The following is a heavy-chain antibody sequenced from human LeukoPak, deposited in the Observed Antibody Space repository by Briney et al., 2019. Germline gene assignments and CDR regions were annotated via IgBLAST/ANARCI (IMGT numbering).Heavy chain of an antibody. D-gene: IGHD3-9*01. J-gene: IGHJ6*02. Sequence: GGSLRLSCGTSGFTLSSYAMSWVRQAPGEGLGWGSAISGSGGSTYYADSVKGRFTISRDNSKNTLYLQMNSLRAEDTAVYYCAKVKDYDILTGYYGYYGMDVWGQGTTVTVSS. CDR1: GFTLSSYA. CDR2: ISGSGGST. V-gene: IGHV3-23*01. CDR3: AKVKDYDILTGYYGYYGMDV.